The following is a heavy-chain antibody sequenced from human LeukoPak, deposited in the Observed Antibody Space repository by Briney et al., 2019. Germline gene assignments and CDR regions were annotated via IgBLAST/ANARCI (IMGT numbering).Heavy chain of an antibody. CDR2: IYTSGST. CDR1: GVSISRYY. Sequence: PSETLSLTCTVSGVSISRYYWSWLRQPAGKGLEWIARIYTSGSTHYNPSLKRRVLISIDASKDQFSLTVISVPAADPAGFYCAGIWSGNYIVYWGERILVSVSS. CDR3: AGIWSGNYIVY. D-gene: IGHD3-3*01. J-gene: IGHJ4*02. V-gene: IGHV4-4*07.